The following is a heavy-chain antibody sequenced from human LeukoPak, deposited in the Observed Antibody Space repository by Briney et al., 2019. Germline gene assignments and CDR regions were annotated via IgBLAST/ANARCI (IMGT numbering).Heavy chain of an antibody. CDR3: ARALPERATVAAYFDY. Sequence: GRSLRLSCAASGFTFSSYAIHWVRQAPGKGLEWVAVISYDGSDKYYADSVKGQFTISRDNSKNTLYLQMNSLRAVDTAVYYCARALPERATVAAYFDYWGQGTLVTVSS. J-gene: IGHJ4*02. CDR2: ISYDGSDK. CDR1: GFTFSSYA. V-gene: IGHV3-30-3*01. D-gene: IGHD5-24*01.